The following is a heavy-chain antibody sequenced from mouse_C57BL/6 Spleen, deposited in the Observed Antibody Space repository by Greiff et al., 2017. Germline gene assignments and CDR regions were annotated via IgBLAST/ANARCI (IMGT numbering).Heavy chain of an antibody. D-gene: IGHD2-2*01. CDR1: GFTFSNYW. CDR3: TGAYGYDEAWFAY. J-gene: IGHJ3*01. Sequence: EVKLMESGGGLVQPGGSMKLSCVASGFTFSNYWMNWVRQSPEKGLEWVAQIRLKSDNYATHYAVSVQGRFTISRDDSKSSVYLQMNDVRAEDTGIYYCTGAYGYDEAWFAYWGQGTLVTVSA. CDR2: IRLKSDNYAT. V-gene: IGHV6-3*01.